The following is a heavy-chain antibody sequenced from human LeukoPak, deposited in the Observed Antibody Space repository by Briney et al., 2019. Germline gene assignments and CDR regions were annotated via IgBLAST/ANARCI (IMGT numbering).Heavy chain of an antibody. Sequence: SETLSLTCSVSGDSISTSSYYWGWIRQPPGKGLEWIGTIYYSGCTNYNPSLKSRVTISVDTSKNQFSLKLSSVTAADTAVYYCAREVGSSRGGPFDYWGQGTLVTVSS. J-gene: IGHJ4*02. CDR1: GDSISTSSYY. D-gene: IGHD6-13*01. V-gene: IGHV4-39*07. CDR2: IYYSGCT. CDR3: AREVGSSRGGPFDY.